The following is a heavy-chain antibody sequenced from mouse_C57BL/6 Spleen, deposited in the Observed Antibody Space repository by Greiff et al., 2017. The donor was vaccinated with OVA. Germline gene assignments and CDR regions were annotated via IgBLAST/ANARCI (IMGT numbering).Heavy chain of an antibody. J-gene: IGHJ2*01. V-gene: IGHV6-3*01. Sequence: EVKLEESGGGLVQPGGSMKLSCVASGFTFSNYWMNWVRQSPEKGLEWVAQIRLKSDNYATNYAESVKGRFTISRDDSKSSVYLQMKNLRAEDTGIYYCTRIVITTVVAYYFDYWGQGTTLTVSS. D-gene: IGHD1-1*01. CDR1: GFTFSNYW. CDR2: IRLKSDNYAT. CDR3: TRIVITTVVAYYFDY.